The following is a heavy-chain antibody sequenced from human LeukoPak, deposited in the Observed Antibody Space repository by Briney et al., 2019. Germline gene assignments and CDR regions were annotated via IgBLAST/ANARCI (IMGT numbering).Heavy chain of an antibody. V-gene: IGHV4-59*01. CDR1: GGSFSGYY. D-gene: IGHD3-9*01. CDR3: ARDPEDDLLAAFDI. Sequence: PSETLSLTCAVYGGSFSGYYWSWIRQTPGKGLEWIGHIYYSGRINYNPSLKSRVTISVDASKNQCSLKLTSVTAADTAVYYCARDPEDDLLAAFDIWGQGTMVTVSS. J-gene: IGHJ3*02. CDR2: IYYSGRI.